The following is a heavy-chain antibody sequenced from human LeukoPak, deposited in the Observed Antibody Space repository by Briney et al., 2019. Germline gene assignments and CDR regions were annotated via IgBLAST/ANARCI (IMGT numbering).Heavy chain of an antibody. J-gene: IGHJ4*02. CDR3: ARGTYSGTYLVY. V-gene: IGHV3-53*01. CDR2: IYSGGST. D-gene: IGHD1-26*01. CDR1: GFTVSSNY. Sequence: GGSLRLSCAASGFTVSSNYMNWVRQAPGKGLEWVSVIYSGGSTYYADSVKGRFTISRDNSKNALYLQMNSLRAEDTAVYYCARGTYSGTYLVYWGQGTLVTVSS.